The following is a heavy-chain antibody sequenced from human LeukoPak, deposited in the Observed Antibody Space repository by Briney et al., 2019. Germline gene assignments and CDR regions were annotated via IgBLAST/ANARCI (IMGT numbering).Heavy chain of an antibody. Sequence: PGGSLRLSCAASGFTFSSYGMHWVRQAPAKGLEWVAFIRYDGSNKYYADSVKGRFTISRDNSKNTLYLQMNSLRAEDTAVYYCAKDPTSTYDFWSGSIFDYWGQGTLVTVSS. CDR3: AKDPTSTYDFWSGSIFDY. CDR2: IRYDGSNK. D-gene: IGHD3-3*01. V-gene: IGHV3-30*02. J-gene: IGHJ4*02. CDR1: GFTFSSYG.